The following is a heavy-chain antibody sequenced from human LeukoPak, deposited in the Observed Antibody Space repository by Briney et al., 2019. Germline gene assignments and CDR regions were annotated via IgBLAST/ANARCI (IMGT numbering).Heavy chain of an antibody. Sequence: GESLKISCKGSGYSFTSYWIGWVRQMPGKGLEWMGIIYPGDSDTRYSPSFQGQVTISADKSISTAYLQWSSLKASDTAMYYCARHIGNSHYYYYMDVWGKGTTVTVSS. J-gene: IGHJ6*03. V-gene: IGHV5-51*01. CDR2: IYPGDSDT. CDR3: ARHIGNSHYYYYMDV. D-gene: IGHD4-23*01. CDR1: GYSFTSYW.